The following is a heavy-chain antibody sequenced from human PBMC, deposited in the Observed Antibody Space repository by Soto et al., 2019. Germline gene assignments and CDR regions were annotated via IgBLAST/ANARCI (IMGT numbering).Heavy chain of an antibody. CDR3: AREVDYGAYPWGIDY. D-gene: IGHD4-17*01. J-gene: IGHJ4*02. Sequence: QVQLVESGGGVVQPGRSLRLSCAASGFTFNTLAMHWVRQAPGKGLEWVALIWYDGSNKYYADSVKGRFTISRDNSQNTVYLQMNSLGADDTAIHYCAREVDYGAYPWGIDYWGQGTLVTVSS. V-gene: IGHV3-33*01. CDR1: GFTFNTLA. CDR2: IWYDGSNK.